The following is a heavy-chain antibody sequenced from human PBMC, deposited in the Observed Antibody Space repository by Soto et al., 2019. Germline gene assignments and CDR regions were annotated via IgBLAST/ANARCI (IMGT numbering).Heavy chain of an antibody. J-gene: IGHJ4*02. Sequence: QVQLVQSGAEVKKSGASVKVSCKASGYTFTSHDINWVRQATGQGLEWMGWMNPNSGNTGYAQKFQGRVTMTKNTSISTAYLELSSLRSEDTAVYYCARWDYGDYARFDYWGQGTLVTVSS. CDR2: MNPNSGNT. D-gene: IGHD4-17*01. CDR1: GYTFTSHD. V-gene: IGHV1-8*01. CDR3: ARWDYGDYARFDY.